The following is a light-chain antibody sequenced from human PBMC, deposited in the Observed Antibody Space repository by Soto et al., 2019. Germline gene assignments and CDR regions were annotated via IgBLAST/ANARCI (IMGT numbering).Light chain of an antibody. V-gene: IGKV1-39*01. CDR1: DSIDTY. CDR3: QRTYNAPFT. Sequence: DIQMTQSPSSLSAFVGDTVTINCRATDSIDTYLNRYQQKPGQAPRVLITAASTLESGVPSRFSGSGSGTDFTLTINNLQPEDFATYYCQRTYNAPFTFGPGTKVSIK. CDR2: AAS. J-gene: IGKJ3*01.